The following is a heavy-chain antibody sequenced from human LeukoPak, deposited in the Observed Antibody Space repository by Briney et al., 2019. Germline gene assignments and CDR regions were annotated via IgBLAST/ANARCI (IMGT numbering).Heavy chain of an antibody. CDR2: IYYSGST. Sequence: SETLSLTCTVSGGSISSSSYYWGWIRQPPGKGLEWIGSIYYSGSTNYNPSLKSRVTISVDTSKNQFSLKLSSVTAADTAVYYCASGASSGYCPDYWGQGTLVTVSS. D-gene: IGHD3-22*01. J-gene: IGHJ4*02. V-gene: IGHV4-39*07. CDR1: GGSISSSSYY. CDR3: ASGASSGYCPDY.